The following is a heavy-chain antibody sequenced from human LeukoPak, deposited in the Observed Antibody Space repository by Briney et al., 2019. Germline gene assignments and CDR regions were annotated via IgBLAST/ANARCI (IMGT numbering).Heavy chain of an antibody. J-gene: IGHJ4*02. Sequence: SETLSLTCTVSGYSISSGYYWGWIRQPPGKGLEWIGSIYHSGRTYYNPSLKSRVTISVDTSKNQFSLKLSSVTAADTAVYYCARHSPYYYGSGSYYWDYWGQGTLVTVSS. CDR3: ARHSPYYYGSGSYYWDY. CDR2: IYHSGRT. D-gene: IGHD3-10*01. CDR1: GYSISSGYY. V-gene: IGHV4-38-2*02.